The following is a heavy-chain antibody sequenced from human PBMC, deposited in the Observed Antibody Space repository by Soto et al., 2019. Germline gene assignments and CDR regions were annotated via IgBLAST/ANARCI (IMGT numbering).Heavy chain of an antibody. Sequence: PGGSLRLSCETSGFILSGYGMHWVRQAPGKGLEWVALISYDGSNKYYADSVKRRFTISRDNAENTLHLQMNSLRVEDTAIHYWAKDGGVRNCLRPRCYGHFAYWGQGA. CDR2: ISYDGSNK. J-gene: IGHJ4*01. D-gene: IGHD2-15*01. CDR3: AKDGGVRNCLRPRCYGHFAY. CDR1: GFILSGYG. V-gene: IGHV3-30*18.